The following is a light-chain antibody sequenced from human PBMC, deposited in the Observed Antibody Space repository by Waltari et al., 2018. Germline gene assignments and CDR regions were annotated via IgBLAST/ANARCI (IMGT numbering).Light chain of an antibody. V-gene: IGKV3-15*01. CDR1: QTITSN. CDR3: QQYNDWPFT. J-gene: IGKJ3*01. Sequence: EILMTQSPATLSVSPGERATLSCRATQTITSNLAWFQQIPGQSPRLLIYDASRRATVIPARFSGSGSGTEFTLTISSLQSEDFAVYYCQQYNDWPFTFGPGTKVDIK. CDR2: DAS.